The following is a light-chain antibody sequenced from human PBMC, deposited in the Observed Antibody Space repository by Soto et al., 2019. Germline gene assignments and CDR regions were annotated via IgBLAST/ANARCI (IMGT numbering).Light chain of an antibody. CDR3: QQYNSYSPT. J-gene: IGKJ1*01. CDR1: QGIAGS. Sequence: DIQLTQSPSFLSASVGDRVTITCRASQGIAGSLAWYQQKPGKPPKLLIYAESTLQSGVPSRFSGSGSGTRGTLTISSLQPEDFATYYCQQYNSYSPTFGQGTKVEVK. V-gene: IGKV1-9*01. CDR2: AES.